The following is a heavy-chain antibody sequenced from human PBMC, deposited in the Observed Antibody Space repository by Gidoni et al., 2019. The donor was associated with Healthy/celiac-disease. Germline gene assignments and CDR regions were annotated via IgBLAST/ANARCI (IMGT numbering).Heavy chain of an antibody. V-gene: IGHV1-2*06. Sequence: QVQLVQSGAEVKKPGASVKVSCKAAGYTFTGYYMHWVRQAPGQGLEWMGRINPNSGGTTYAQKFQGRVTMTRDTSISTAYMELSRLRSDDTAVYYCARDPRRGAFDIWGQGTMVTVSS. D-gene: IGHD5-12*01. CDR3: ARDPRRGAFDI. CDR2: INPNSGGT. CDR1: GYTFTGYY. J-gene: IGHJ3*02.